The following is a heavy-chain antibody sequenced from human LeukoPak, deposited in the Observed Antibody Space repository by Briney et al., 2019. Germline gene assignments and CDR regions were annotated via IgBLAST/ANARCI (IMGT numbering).Heavy chain of an antibody. Sequence: GGSLRLSCAASGFTFSIYSMNWVRQAPGKGLEWVSSISSSSSYIYYADSVKGLFTISRDNAKNSLYLQMNSLRAEDTAVYSCARDSSSYTHKFDYWGQGTLVTVSS. V-gene: IGHV3-21*01. CDR1: GFTFSIYS. D-gene: IGHD6-6*01. CDR3: ARDSSSYTHKFDY. CDR2: ISSSSSYI. J-gene: IGHJ4*02.